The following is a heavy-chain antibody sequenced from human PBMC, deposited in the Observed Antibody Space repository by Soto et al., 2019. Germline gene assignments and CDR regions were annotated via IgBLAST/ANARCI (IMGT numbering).Heavy chain of an antibody. CDR1: GYTFTSYG. CDR2: INDANGDT. J-gene: IGHJ5*02. V-gene: IGHV1-3*01. D-gene: IGHD6-13*01. CDR3: VRRHVSATGIDWFDP. Sequence: QVQLVQSGTEVKKPGASVKVSCKASGYTFTSYGIHWVRQAPGQRLEWMGWINDANGDTKYSPKFQGRVTITRDTSASTAYMELSSLRSEDTAVYYCVRRHVSATGIDWFDPWGQGTLVTVSS.